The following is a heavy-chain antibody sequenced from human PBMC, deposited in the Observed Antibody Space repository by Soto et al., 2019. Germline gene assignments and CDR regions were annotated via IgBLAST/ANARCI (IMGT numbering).Heavy chain of an antibody. CDR1: GGTFSSYA. V-gene: IGHV1-69*01. CDR3: ARDYGQQLVYYYGMDV. J-gene: IGHJ6*02. D-gene: IGHD6-13*01. CDR2: IIPIFGTA. Sequence: QVQLVQSGAEVKKPGSSGKVSCKASGGTFSSYAISWVRQAPGQGLDWMGGIIPIFGTANYAQKFQGRVTITADESTSTAYMELSSLRSEDTAVYYCARDYGQQLVYYYGMDVWGQGTTVTVSS.